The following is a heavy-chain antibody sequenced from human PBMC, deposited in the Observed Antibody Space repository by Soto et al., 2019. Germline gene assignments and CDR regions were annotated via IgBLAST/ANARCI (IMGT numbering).Heavy chain of an antibody. V-gene: IGHV3-23*01. J-gene: IGHJ6*02. CDR3: ATMNSRNYGSDPGMEV. CDR1: VFSFSAYA. Sequence: PVGSVRLSCACSVFSFSAYAMTWVRHTPGKGLEWVSSISGSDGYTYYADSVKGRFTISRDNSKNLASLKMNSLRVEDTAVYYCATMNSRNYGSDPGMEVWGQGTMVIVSS. CDR2: ISGSDGYT. D-gene: IGHD2-21*01.